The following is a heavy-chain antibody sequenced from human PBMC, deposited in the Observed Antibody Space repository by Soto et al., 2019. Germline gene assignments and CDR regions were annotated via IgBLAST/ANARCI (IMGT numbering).Heavy chain of an antibody. CDR2: ISDDGTNR. Sequence: QVQLVESGGAVVQPGRSLRLSCAASGFIFNNYGMHWVRQAPGKGLEWVAVISDDGTNRYYADSVKGRFTISRDSSKNMLYLQVHSLRGEDTAVYFCARPRTPYYYYYAMDVWGQGTTVTVSS. CDR3: ARPRTPYYYYYAMDV. J-gene: IGHJ6*02. CDR1: GFIFNNYG. V-gene: IGHV3-30*03.